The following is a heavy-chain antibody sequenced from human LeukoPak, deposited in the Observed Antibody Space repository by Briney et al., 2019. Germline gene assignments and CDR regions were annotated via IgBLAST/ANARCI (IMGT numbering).Heavy chain of an antibody. CDR3: ARLSGSSGYYGYYFDY. V-gene: IGHV4-39*07. D-gene: IGHD3-22*01. CDR2: IYYSGST. Sequence: PSETLSLTCTVSGGSISSSSYYWGWIRQPPGKGLEWIGSIYYSGSTYYNPSLKSRVTISVDTSKNQFSLKLSSVTAADTAVYYCARLSGSSGYYGYYFDYWGQGTLVTVSS. CDR1: GGSISSSSYY. J-gene: IGHJ4*02.